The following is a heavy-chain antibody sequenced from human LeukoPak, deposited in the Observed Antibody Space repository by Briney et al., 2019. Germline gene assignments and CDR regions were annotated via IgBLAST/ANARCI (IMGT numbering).Heavy chain of an antibody. D-gene: IGHD3-22*01. V-gene: IGHV4-4*02. J-gene: IGHJ4*02. CDR3: ARELRYYYDSSGYYSAANYFDY. CDR1: GGSIGSDNW. Sequence: PSETLSLTCAVSGGSIGSDNWWTWVRQPPGKGLEWIGEIYHSGSTNYNPSLKSRVTISVDTSKNQFSLKLSSVTAADTAVYYCARELRYYYDSSGYYSAANYFDYWGQGTLVTVSS. CDR2: IYHSGST.